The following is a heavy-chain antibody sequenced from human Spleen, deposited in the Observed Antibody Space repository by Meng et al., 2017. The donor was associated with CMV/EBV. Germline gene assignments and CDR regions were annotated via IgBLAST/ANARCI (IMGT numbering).Heavy chain of an antibody. J-gene: IGHJ4*02. CDR2: INHSGST. Sequence: SETLSLTCTVSGGSISGYYWSWIRQPPGKGLEWIGEINHSGSTSYNPSLKSRVTISVDTSKNQFSLKLSSVTAADTAVYYCARGLRFLNYWGQGTLVTVSS. D-gene: IGHD3-3*01. CDR3: ARGLRFLNY. V-gene: IGHV4-34*01. CDR1: GGSISGYY.